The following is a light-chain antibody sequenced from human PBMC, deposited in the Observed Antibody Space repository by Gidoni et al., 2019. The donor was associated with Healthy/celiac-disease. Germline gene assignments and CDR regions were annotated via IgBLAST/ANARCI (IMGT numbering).Light chain of an antibody. J-gene: IGKJ5*01. CDR3: QQYGSTPLA. V-gene: IGKV3D-20*01. CDR1: QSVSSSY. Sequence: EIVLTQSPATLSLSPGERATLSCGASQSVSSSYLAWYQQKPGLAPRLLIYAASSRDTGVPDRFSGSGSGTDFTLTISRLEPEDFAMYYCQQYGSTPLAFGQXTRLEIK. CDR2: AAS.